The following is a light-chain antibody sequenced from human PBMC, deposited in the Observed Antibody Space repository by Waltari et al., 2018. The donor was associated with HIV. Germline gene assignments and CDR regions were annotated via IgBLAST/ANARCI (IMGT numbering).Light chain of an antibody. CDR3: QSTDITGTYAV. V-gene: IGLV3-25*03. J-gene: IGLJ1*01. CDR2: KDK. Sequence: YELTQSPSVSVSPGQTATINCFGDALPKQFAYWYQHKPGQAPVLLISKDKERPAGIPDRCSGSGSGTTVTLTISGVRAEDEADYYCQSTDITGTYAVFGPGTKVTVL. CDR1: ALPKQF.